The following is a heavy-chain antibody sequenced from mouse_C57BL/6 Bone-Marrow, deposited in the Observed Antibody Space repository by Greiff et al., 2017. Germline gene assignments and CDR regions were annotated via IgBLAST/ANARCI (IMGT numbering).Heavy chain of an antibody. CDR3: TGGYDDGAIGYPMDY. D-gene: IGHD2-2*01. CDR1: GFNIKDYY. Sequence: VQLKESGAELVRPGASVKLSCTASGFNIKDYYMHWVKQRPEQGLEWIGRIDPEDGDTEYAPKFQGKATMTADTSSNTAYLQLSSLTSEDTAVYYCTGGYDDGAIGYPMDYWGQGTSVTVSS. CDR2: IDPEDGDT. J-gene: IGHJ4*01. V-gene: IGHV14-1*01.